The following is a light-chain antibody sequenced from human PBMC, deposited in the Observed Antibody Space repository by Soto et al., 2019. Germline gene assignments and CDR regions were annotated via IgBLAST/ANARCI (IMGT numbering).Light chain of an antibody. J-gene: IGKJ1*01. CDR3: QQYNSYPT. CDR2: DDS. Sequence: DIRMTQSPSTLSASLGDRVTITCRASQSITLWLAWFQQKPGKAPNLLIYDDSSLESGVPSRFSGSGSGTEFTLPISSLQPDYFATYYCQQYNSYPTVGQGPKVEFK. V-gene: IGKV1-5*01. CDR1: QSITLW.